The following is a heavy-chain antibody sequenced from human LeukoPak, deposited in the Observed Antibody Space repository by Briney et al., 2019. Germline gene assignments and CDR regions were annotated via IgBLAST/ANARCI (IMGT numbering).Heavy chain of an antibody. CDR1: GYTFTSYY. J-gene: IGHJ4*02. D-gene: IGHD3-22*01. V-gene: IGHV1-46*01. Sequence: ASVKVSCKASGYTFTSYYMHWVRQAPGQGLEWMGIINPSGGSTSYAQKFQGRVTMTRDTSTSTVYMELSSLRSEDTAVYYCARSEYYYDSSGWWERPFFDYWGQGTLVTVSS. CDR2: INPSGGST. CDR3: ARSEYYYDSSGWWERPFFDY.